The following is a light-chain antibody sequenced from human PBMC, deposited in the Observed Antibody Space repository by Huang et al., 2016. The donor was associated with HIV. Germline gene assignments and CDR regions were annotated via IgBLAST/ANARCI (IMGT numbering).Light chain of an antibody. CDR2: EVS. CDR3: MQSKQFPLT. V-gene: IGKV2D-29*02. J-gene: IGKJ1*01. CDR1: QSLLYDDRKTY. Sequence: DIVMTQTPLSLSVTPGQPASMSCNSSQSLLYDDRKTYLYWFHQKPGQSPHLLIYEVSKRLSRVPDRFSGSGSGTDVTLRISRVEAEDVGIYYCMQSKQFPLTFGQGTKVEIK.